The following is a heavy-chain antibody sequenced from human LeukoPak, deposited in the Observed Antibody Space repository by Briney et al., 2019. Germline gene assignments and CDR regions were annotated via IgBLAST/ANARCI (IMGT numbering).Heavy chain of an antibody. CDR1: GFTFSSYS. J-gene: IGHJ6*02. CDR3: ARDRVDIVVVPAAGVPANYYYYGMDV. CDR2: ISSSSSYI. V-gene: IGHV3-21*01. Sequence: PGGSLRLSCAASGFTFSSYSMNWVRQAPGKGLEWVSSISSSSSYIYYADSVKGRFTISRDNAKNSLYLQMNSLRAEDTAVYYCARDRVDIVVVPAAGVPANYYYYGMDVWGQGTTVTVSS. D-gene: IGHD2-2*03.